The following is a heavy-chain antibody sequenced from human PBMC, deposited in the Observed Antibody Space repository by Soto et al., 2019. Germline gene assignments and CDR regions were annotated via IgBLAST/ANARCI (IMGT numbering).Heavy chain of an antibody. CDR1: GGSISSYY. J-gene: IGHJ4*02. D-gene: IGHD5-18*01. V-gene: IGHV4-59*01. Sequence: SETLSLTCTVSGGSISSYYWSWIRQPPGKGLEWIGYIYYSGSTNYNPSLKSRVTISVDTSKNQFSLKLSSVTAADTAVYYCARTSDTAMVTGFDYWGQGTLVTVSS. CDR2: IYYSGST. CDR3: ARTSDTAMVTGFDY.